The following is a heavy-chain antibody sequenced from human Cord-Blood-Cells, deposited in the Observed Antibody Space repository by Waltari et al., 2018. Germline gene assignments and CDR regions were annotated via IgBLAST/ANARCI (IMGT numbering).Heavy chain of an antibody. Sequence: QVQLQQWGAGLLKPSETLSLTCAVYGGSFCGYCWSWIHQPPGKGLEWIGEINHSGSTNYNPSLKSRVTISVDTSKNQFSLKLSSVTAADTAVYYCASLKNYNWFDPWGQGTLVTVSS. D-gene: IGHD1-7*01. CDR3: ASLKNYNWFDP. CDR1: GGSFCGYC. CDR2: INHSGST. J-gene: IGHJ5*02. V-gene: IGHV4-34*01.